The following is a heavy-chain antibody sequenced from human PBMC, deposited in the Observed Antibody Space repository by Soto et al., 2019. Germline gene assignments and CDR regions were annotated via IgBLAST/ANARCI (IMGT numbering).Heavy chain of an antibody. J-gene: IGHJ4*02. CDR3: ARDRGAMIIGNYLDY. D-gene: IGHD5-18*01. Sequence: GASVKVSCKASNYTFTGYGISWVLQAPGQVLDWMGWISAHNGNTDYAQKFQGRVTMTTDPSTSTAYMELRSLRSDDTAVYYCARDRGAMIIGNYLDYWGQGTLVTVSS. CDR2: ISAHNGNT. V-gene: IGHV1-18*01. CDR1: NYTFTGYG.